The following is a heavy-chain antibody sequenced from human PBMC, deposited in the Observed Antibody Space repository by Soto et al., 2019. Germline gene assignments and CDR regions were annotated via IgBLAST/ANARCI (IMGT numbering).Heavy chain of an antibody. D-gene: IGHD6-19*01. CDR3: AGLHPSVAGIDD. V-gene: IGHV4-59*07. Sequence: QVQLQESGPGLVKPSDTLSLTCTGSGGSISSYYWSWIRQPPGKGLEWIGYIYYSGSTNYNPSLKSRVTISVDTAKNQFSLKLSSVTAADTAVYYCAGLHPSVAGIDDWGQGTLVTVSS. J-gene: IGHJ4*02. CDR1: GGSISSYY. CDR2: IYYSGST.